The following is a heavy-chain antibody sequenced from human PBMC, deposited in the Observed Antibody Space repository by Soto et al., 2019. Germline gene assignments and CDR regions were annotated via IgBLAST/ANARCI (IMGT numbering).Heavy chain of an antibody. Sequence: GGSLRLSCAASGFTFSSYGMHWVRQAPGKGLEWVAVIWYDGSNKYYADSVKGRFTISRDNSKNTLYLQMNSLRAEDTAVYYCARGPYYYDSSGYYGMDAWGQGTTVTVSS. CDR3: ARGPYYYDSSGYYGMDA. CDR1: GFTFSSYG. CDR2: IWYDGSNK. J-gene: IGHJ6*02. D-gene: IGHD3-22*01. V-gene: IGHV3-33*01.